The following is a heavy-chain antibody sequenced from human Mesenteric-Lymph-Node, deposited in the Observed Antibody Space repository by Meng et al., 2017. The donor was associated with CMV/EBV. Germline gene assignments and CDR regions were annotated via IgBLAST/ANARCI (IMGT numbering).Heavy chain of an antibody. V-gene: IGHV3-48*03. CDR2: ISSSGGTI. CDR3: ARNYYDTNGYSFRPNYFDY. Sequence: SRTAPVFTLESYEMNWFRRAPGKGLEWISYISSSGGTIYYADSVQGRFTISRDNAKNSLYLQMDSLRAEDTAVYFCARNYYDTNGYSFRPNYFDYWGLGTLVTVSS. CDR1: VFTLESYE. D-gene: IGHD3-22*01. J-gene: IGHJ4*02.